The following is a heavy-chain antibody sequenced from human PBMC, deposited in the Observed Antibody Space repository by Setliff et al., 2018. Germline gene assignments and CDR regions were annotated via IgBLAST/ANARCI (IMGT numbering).Heavy chain of an antibody. V-gene: IGHV1-18*01. CDR3: ARINFYVSSGYYYAPDY. Sequence: ASVKVSCKPSGYTYTNYGITWVRQAPGQGLEWMGWINNYSFKTNYPQKFLGRVTMTTDTSTSTAYMELKSLRSDDTAVYYCARINFYVSSGYYYAPDYWGQGTLVTVSS. CDR1: GYTYTNYG. D-gene: IGHD3-22*01. J-gene: IGHJ4*02. CDR2: INNYSFKT.